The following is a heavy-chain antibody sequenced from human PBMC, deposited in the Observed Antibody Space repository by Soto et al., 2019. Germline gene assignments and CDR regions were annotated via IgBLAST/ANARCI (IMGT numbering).Heavy chain of an antibody. CDR2: ITAAGTST. V-gene: IGHV3-74*01. CDR3: ARGDPTYFDY. D-gene: IGHD1-26*01. J-gene: IGHJ4*02. CDR1: GFTFSTYW. Sequence: GGSLRLSCAASGFTFSTYWMHWVRQAPGEGLVWLSRITAAGTSTSSADSVKGRFTISRDNAKNTLYLQMNCLIAEYMAMYYCARGDPTYFDYWGQGILVTVSS.